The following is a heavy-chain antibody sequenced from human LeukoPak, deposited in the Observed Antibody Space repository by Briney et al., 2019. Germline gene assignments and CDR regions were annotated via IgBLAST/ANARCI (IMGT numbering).Heavy chain of an antibody. V-gene: IGHV3-20*04. CDR1: GGTIGDYG. Sequence: PGESLRLSCAASGGTIGDYGMSWVRHAPGKGLEWVSGINWAGTNTFYPAPVKGRFTISRDTAENSLLLQMNSLRDDDTAFYYCVKDVSSNWYSVDHWGQGTLVTVSS. D-gene: IGHD1-1*01. J-gene: IGHJ4*02. CDR3: VKDVSSNWYSVDH. CDR2: INWAGTNT.